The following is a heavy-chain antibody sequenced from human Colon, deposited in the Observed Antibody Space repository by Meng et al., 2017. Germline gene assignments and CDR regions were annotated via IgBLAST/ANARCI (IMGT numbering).Heavy chain of an antibody. CDR3: ARAKKTVTTDPYYLDY. V-gene: IGHV3-74*01. CDR2: INSDGTST. CDR1: GFTFSNYW. D-gene: IGHD4-17*01. J-gene: IGHJ4*02. Sequence: EVQLVESGGGLVQPGGSLRRSCAASGFTFSNYWMHWVRQAPGKGLVWVSRINSDGTSTNYADSVKGRFTISRDNAKNTLYLQMNSLRADDTAVFYCARAKKTVTTDPYYLDYWGQGTLVTVSS.